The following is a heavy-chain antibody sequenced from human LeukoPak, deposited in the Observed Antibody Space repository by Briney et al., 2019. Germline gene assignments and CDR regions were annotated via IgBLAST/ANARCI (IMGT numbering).Heavy chain of an antibody. J-gene: IGHJ5*02. Sequence: ASVKVSCKASGYTFTGYYMHWVRQAPGQGLEWMGRINPNSGGTNYAQKFQGRVTMTRDTSISTAYMEPSRLRSDDTAVYYCARGRRIAAAGKIWFDPWGQGTLVTVSS. D-gene: IGHD6-13*01. V-gene: IGHV1-2*06. CDR1: GYTFTGYY. CDR2: INPNSGGT. CDR3: ARGRRIAAAGKIWFDP.